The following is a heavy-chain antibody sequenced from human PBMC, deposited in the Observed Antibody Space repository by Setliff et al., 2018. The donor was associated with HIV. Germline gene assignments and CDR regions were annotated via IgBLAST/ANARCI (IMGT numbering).Heavy chain of an antibody. J-gene: IGHJ5*02. CDR2: IYTSGST. D-gene: IGHD3-3*01. Sequence: PSETLSLTCTASGGSISSYYWSWIRQPAGKGLEWIGRIYTSGSTNYNPSLKSRVTMSVDMSKNQFSLKLTSVTAADTAVYYCARGPSYYYTSGYPGGFDPWGRGTLVTVSS. V-gene: IGHV4-4*07. CDR3: ARGPSYYYTSGYPGGFDP. CDR1: GGSISSYY.